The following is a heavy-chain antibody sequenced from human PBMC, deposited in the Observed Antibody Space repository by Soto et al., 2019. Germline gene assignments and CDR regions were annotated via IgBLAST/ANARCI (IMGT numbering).Heavy chain of an antibody. V-gene: IGHV3-30-3*01. Sequence: GGSLRLSCAASGFTFSSYAMHWVRQAPGKGLEWVAVISYDGSNKYYADSVKGRFTISRDNSKNTLYLQMNSLRAEDTAVYYCARETTVTSAHFDYWGQGTLVTVSS. CDR2: ISYDGSNK. J-gene: IGHJ4*02. D-gene: IGHD4-17*01. CDR3: ARETTVTSAHFDY. CDR1: GFTFSSYA.